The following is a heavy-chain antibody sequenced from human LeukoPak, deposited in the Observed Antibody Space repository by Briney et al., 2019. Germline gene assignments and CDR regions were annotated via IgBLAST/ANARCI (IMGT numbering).Heavy chain of an antibody. V-gene: IGHV4-61*08. J-gene: IGHJ4*02. CDR2: IYYSGST. CDR1: GGSVTSADYY. Sequence: DPSETLSLTCTVSGGSVTSADYYWSWIRRPPGKGLEWIGDIYYSGSTTYNPSLKRRITISLDTSKNQFSLNLRSVTAADTAVYYWASFRRRWLAIDYWGQGTLVTVSS. D-gene: IGHD6-19*01. CDR3: ASFRRRWLAIDY.